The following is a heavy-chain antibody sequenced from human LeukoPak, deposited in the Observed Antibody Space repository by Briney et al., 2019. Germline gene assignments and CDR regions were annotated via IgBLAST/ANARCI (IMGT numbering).Heavy chain of an antibody. Sequence: GGPLRLSRAASTFTFSSYAMSWVRQAPGKGLEWVSAISAGADSTYYADSVQGRFIISRDNSKNTLFLQMSGLRAEDTAVYFCARGAYGDYDSWGQGTLVTVSS. CDR1: TFTFSSYA. CDR3: ARGAYGDYDS. V-gene: IGHV3-23*01. J-gene: IGHJ5*01. D-gene: IGHD4-17*01. CDR2: ISAGADST.